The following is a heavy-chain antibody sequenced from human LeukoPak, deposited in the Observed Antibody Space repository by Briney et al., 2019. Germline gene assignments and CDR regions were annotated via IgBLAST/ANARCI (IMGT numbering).Heavy chain of an antibody. CDR1: GYTFISYG. CDR2: ISAYNGNT. D-gene: IGHD4-23*01. V-gene: IGHV1-18*01. J-gene: IGHJ4*02. Sequence: ASVKVSCKASGYTFISYGISWVRQAPGQGLEWMGWISAYNGNTNYAQKLQGRATMTTDTSTSTAYMELRSLRSDDTAVYYCARDTTVVTPGGLDYWGQGTLVTVSS. CDR3: ARDTTVVTPGGLDY.